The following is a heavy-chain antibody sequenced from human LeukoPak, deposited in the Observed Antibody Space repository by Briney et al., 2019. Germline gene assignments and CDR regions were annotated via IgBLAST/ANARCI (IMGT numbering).Heavy chain of an antibody. CDR1: RFTFDDYA. Sequence: PGGSLRLSCVTSRFTFDDYAMHWVRQAPGKGLEWVSLISGDGDSTHYADSVKGRFTISRDNAKNSLYLQMNSLRAEDTAVYYCASSSWSYYYYGMDVWGQGTTVTVSS. D-gene: IGHD6-13*01. CDR2: ISGDGDST. CDR3: ASSSWSYYYYGMDV. V-gene: IGHV3-43*02. J-gene: IGHJ6*02.